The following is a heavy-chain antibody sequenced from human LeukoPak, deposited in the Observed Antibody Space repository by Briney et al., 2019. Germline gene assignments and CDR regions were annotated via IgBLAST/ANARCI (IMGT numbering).Heavy chain of an antibody. J-gene: IGHJ4*02. Sequence: GGSLRLSCIASGFTFNHYWMSWVRQAPGKGLEWVANIKQDGSEKYYLESVKGRFTISRDNAKNSLYLQMNSLRAEVTAVYYCAGLQWLLPTGDYWGQGTLVTVSS. D-gene: IGHD3-22*01. CDR1: GFTFNHYW. V-gene: IGHV3-7*01. CDR3: AGLQWLLPTGDY. CDR2: IKQDGSEK.